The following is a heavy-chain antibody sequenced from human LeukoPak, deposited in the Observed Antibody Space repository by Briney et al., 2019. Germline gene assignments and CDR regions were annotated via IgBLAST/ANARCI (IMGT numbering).Heavy chain of an antibody. V-gene: IGHV3-21*01. D-gene: IGHD3-10*01. CDR2: ISSSSRDI. Sequence: EGSLRLSCAASGFTVSSNYMSWVRQAPGKGLEWVAAISSSSRDIFYADSVKGRFSISRDNTQNSLSLRMNSLRAEDTAVYYCVRDKGGMVPFDYWGQGTLVTVSS. CDR1: GFTVSSNY. CDR3: VRDKGGMVPFDY. J-gene: IGHJ4*02.